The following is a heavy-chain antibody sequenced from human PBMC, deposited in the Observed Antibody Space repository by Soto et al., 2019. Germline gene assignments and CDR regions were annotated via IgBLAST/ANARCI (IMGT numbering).Heavy chain of an antibody. CDR3: ARQHSSSTPFDY. CDR2: IYSGGST. J-gene: IGHJ4*02. V-gene: IGHV3-53*02. CDR1: GFTVSSNY. D-gene: IGHD6-6*01. Sequence: VQLVETGGGLIQPGGSLRLSCAASGFTVSSNYMSWVRQAPGKGLEWVSVIYSGGSTYYADSVKGRFTISRDNSKNTLYLQMNSLRAEDTAVYYCARQHSSSTPFDYWGQGTLVTVSS.